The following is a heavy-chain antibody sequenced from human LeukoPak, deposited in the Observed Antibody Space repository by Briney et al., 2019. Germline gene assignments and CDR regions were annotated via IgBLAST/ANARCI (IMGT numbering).Heavy chain of an antibody. CDR3: ARVGITGTHFDY. Sequence: SETLSLTCTVSGYSISSGYYWGWIRQPPGKGLEWIGSIYHSGSTYYNPSLKSRVTISVDTSKNQFSLKLSSVTAADTAVYYCARVGITGTHFDYWGQGTLVTVSS. V-gene: IGHV4-38-2*02. D-gene: IGHD1-7*01. CDR2: IYHSGST. CDR1: GYSISSGYY. J-gene: IGHJ4*02.